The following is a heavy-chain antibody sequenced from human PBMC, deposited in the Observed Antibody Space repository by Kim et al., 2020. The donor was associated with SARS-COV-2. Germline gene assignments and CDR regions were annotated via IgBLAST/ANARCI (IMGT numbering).Heavy chain of an antibody. V-gene: IGHV1-3*01. CDR2: INAGNGNT. CDR3: ARGSSLRYFDWFDY. D-gene: IGHD3-9*01. J-gene: IGHJ5*01. Sequence: ASVKVSCKASGYTFTSYAMHWVRQAPVQRLEWMGWINAGNGNTKYSQKFKGRVTITRDTSASTAYMELSSLRSEDTAVYYCARGSSLRYFDWFDYWGQGTLVTVSS. CDR1: GYTFTSYA.